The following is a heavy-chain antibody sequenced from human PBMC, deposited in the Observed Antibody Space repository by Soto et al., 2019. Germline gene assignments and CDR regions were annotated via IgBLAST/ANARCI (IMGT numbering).Heavy chain of an antibody. J-gene: IGHJ4*02. Sequence: SETLSLTCTVSGVSIDNFFWSWIRQPPGKGLEWIGYIYYSGSTNYNPSLKSRVTISVDTSKNQFSLKLSSVTAADTAVYYCARDTCSGGSCFDYWGQGTLVTVSS. D-gene: IGHD2-15*01. CDR1: GVSIDNFF. CDR3: ARDTCSGGSCFDY. V-gene: IGHV4-59*01. CDR2: IYYSGST.